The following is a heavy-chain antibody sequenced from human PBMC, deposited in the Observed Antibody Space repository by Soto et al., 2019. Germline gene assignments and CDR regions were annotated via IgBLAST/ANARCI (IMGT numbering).Heavy chain of an antibody. CDR1: GGSISSGDYY. D-gene: IGHD5-18*01. CDR2: IYYSGST. Sequence: QVQLQESGPGLVKPSQTLSLTCTVSGGSISSGDYYWSWIRQPPGKGLEWIGYIYYSGSTYYNPSLKSRVTISVDTSKNQFSLKLSSVTAADTAVYYCARDMSTGIVDTAMDSYYYYGMDVWGQGTTVTVSS. CDR3: ARDMSTGIVDTAMDSYYYYGMDV. J-gene: IGHJ6*02. V-gene: IGHV4-30-4*01.